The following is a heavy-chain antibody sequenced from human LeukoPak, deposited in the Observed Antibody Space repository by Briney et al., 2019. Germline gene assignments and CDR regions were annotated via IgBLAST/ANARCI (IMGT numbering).Heavy chain of an antibody. CDR2: INCDGSST. D-gene: IGHD2-15*01. CDR3: ARGATRWYFDY. J-gene: IGHJ4*02. CDR1: GFTFSSYW. V-gene: IGHV3-74*01. Sequence: GGSLRLSCAASGFTFSSYWMHWVRQAPGKGLVWVSRINCDGSSTNYADSVKGRFTISRDNAKKMLYLQMNSLRAEDTAVYYCARGATRWYFDYWGQGILVTLSS.